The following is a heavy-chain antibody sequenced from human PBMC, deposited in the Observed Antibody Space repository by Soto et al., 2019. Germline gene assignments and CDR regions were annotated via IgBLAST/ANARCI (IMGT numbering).Heavy chain of an antibody. V-gene: IGHV4-34*01. CDR3: AVSYYFDY. J-gene: IGHJ4*02. CDR2: INHSGST. CDR1: GGSFSGYY. Sequence: SETLSLTCAVYGGSFSGYYWSWIRQPPGKGLEWIGEINHSGSTNYNPSLKSRVTISVDTSKNQFSLKLSSVTAADTAVYYCAVSYYFDYWGQGTLVTVSS.